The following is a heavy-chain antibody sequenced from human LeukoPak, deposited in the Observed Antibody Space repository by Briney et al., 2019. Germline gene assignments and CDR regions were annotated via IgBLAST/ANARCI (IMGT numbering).Heavy chain of an antibody. Sequence: GASVKVSCKASGYTFTSYAMHWVRQAPGQRLECMGWINAGNGNTKYSQKFQGRVTITTDESTSTAYMELSSLRSEDTAVYYCAMHDYGDYRFDYWGKGTTVTVSS. D-gene: IGHD4-17*01. J-gene: IGHJ4*03. CDR2: INAGNGNT. V-gene: IGHV1-3*01. CDR3: AMHDYGDYRFDY. CDR1: GYTFTSYA.